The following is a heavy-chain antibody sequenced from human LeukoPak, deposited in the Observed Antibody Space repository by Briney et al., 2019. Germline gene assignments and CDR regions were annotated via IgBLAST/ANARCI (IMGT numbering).Heavy chain of an antibody. V-gene: IGHV3-7*03. Sequence: QPGGSLRLSCAASGFTFSSYWMTWARQAPGKGLEWVANIKQDGSEKYYVDSVKGRFTISRDNAKNSLYLQMNNLRVEDTAVYYCARDRSPYDSSGYYVWGQGTLVTVSS. CDR1: GFTFSSYW. CDR2: IKQDGSEK. CDR3: ARDRSPYDSSGYYV. D-gene: IGHD3-22*01. J-gene: IGHJ4*02.